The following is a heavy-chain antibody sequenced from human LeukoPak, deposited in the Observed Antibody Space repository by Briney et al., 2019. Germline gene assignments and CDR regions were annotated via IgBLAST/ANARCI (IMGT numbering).Heavy chain of an antibody. CDR1: GGSISSSSYY. J-gene: IGHJ4*02. Sequence: PSETLSLTCTVSGGSISSSSYYWGWIRQPPGKGLEWIGYIYHSGSTYYNPSLKSRVTISVDRSKNQFSLKLSSVTAADTAVYYCARWEIAAAGNFDYWGQGTLVTVSS. D-gene: IGHD6-13*01. CDR3: ARWEIAAAGNFDY. CDR2: IYHSGST. V-gene: IGHV4-39*07.